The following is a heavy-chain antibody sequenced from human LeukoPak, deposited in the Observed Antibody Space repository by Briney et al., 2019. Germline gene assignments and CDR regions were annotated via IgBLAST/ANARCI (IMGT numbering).Heavy chain of an antibody. CDR1: GFTFSSYG. D-gene: IGHD6-19*01. CDR3: SKGGSSGWQTFDV. V-gene: IGHV3-30*18. CDR2: ISYDGGNK. J-gene: IGHJ3*01. Sequence: PGGSLRLSCAASGFTFSSYGMHWVRRAPGKGLEWVAVISYDGGNKYYADSVKVRFTISRDNSKNTLYLQMNSLRAEDTAMYYCSKGGSSGWQTFDVWGQGTMVTVSS.